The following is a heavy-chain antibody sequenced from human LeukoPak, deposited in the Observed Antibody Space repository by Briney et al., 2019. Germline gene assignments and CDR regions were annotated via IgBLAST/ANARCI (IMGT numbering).Heavy chain of an antibody. D-gene: IGHD4-23*01. CDR2: VYYSGST. V-gene: IGHV4-39*07. CDR3: ASFTVVTQY. J-gene: IGHJ4*02. CDR1: GGSISSSNYY. Sequence: PSETLSLTCAVSGGSISSSNYYWGWIRQPPGKGLEWIGSVYYSGSTYYNPSLKSRVTISVDTSKNQFSLKLSSVTAADTAVYYCASFTVVTQYWGQGTLVTVSP.